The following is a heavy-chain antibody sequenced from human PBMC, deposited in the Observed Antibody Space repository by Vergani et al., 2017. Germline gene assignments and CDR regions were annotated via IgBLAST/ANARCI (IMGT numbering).Heavy chain of an antibody. Sequence: QVQLVESGGGVVQPGKSLRLSCAASGFSFSSYGMHWVRQAPGKGLEWVAVISYDGSNKYYADSVQGRFTISRDTSKNTLYLQMNSLRAEDTAVYYCAKDLPSGTYGGDWLAPWGQGTLVTVSS. CDR3: AKDLPSGTYGGDWLAP. D-gene: IGHD4-23*01. J-gene: IGHJ5*02. CDR1: GFSFSSYG. CDR2: ISYDGSNK. V-gene: IGHV3-30*18.